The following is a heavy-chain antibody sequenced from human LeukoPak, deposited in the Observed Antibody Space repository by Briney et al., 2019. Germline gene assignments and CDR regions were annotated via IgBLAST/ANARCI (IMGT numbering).Heavy chain of an antibody. Sequence: SETLSLTCTVSGGSISSGDYYWSWIRRPPGKGLEWIGYIYYSGSTYYNPSLKSRVTISVDTSKNQFSLKLSSVTAADTAVYYCASYLWFGESVDYWGQGTLVTVSS. V-gene: IGHV4-30-4*08. CDR2: IYYSGST. CDR3: ASYLWFGESVDY. J-gene: IGHJ4*02. D-gene: IGHD3-10*01. CDR1: GGSISSGDYY.